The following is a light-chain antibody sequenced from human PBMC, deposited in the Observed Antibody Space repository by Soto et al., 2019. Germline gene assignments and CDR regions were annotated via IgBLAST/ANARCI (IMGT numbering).Light chain of an antibody. CDR1: QSVSTN. Sequence: EIVLTQSPATLSVSPGDRASLSCRASQSVSTNLAWYQHKPGQPPRLLFYSVSARASGVPARYSVSGSETDFTLTISSLQSEDLAVYYCQQYHSWPRTFSQGTKVE. CDR2: SVS. V-gene: IGKV3-15*01. CDR3: QQYHSWPRT. J-gene: IGKJ1*01.